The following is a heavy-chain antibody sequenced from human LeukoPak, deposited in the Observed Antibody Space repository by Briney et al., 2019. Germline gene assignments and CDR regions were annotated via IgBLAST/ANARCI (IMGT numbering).Heavy chain of an antibody. CDR1: GFTFTSCA. J-gene: IGHJ6*03. D-gene: IGHD4-17*01. CDR2: ISASSANI. CDR3: VRDRSYGSQYYYYIDV. Sequence: AGGSLRLSCTASGFTFTSCATNWVRQTPGKGLEWVSYISASSANIHYADSVKGRFTVSRDNAKNSLYLQMNSLTAEDTATYYCVRDRSYGSQYYYYIDVWGRGTTVTVSS. V-gene: IGHV3-48*01.